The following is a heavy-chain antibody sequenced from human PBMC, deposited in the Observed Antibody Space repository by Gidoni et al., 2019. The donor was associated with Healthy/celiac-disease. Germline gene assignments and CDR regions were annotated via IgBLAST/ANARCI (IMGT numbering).Heavy chain of an antibody. D-gene: IGHD3-3*01. J-gene: IGHJ4*02. V-gene: IGHV4-39*01. CDR2: IYYSGST. Sequence: QLQLQASGPGLVKPSETLSLTCTVSGGSISSSCYYWGWILQPPGQGLEWIGSIYYSGSTYYNPSLKSRVTISVDTSKNQFSLKLSSVTAADTAVYYCARVTIFGVVIPYYFDYWGQGTLVTVSS. CDR1: GGSISSSCYY. CDR3: ARVTIFGVVIPYYFDY.